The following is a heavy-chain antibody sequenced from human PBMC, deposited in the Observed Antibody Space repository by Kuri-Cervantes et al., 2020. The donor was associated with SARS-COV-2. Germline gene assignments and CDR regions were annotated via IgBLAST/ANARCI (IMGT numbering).Heavy chain of an antibody. CDR3: ARLSPIGMVRGVAFDP. J-gene: IGHJ5*02. CDR2: IYYSGST. Sequence: EPLKISCTVSGGSISSYYWSWIRQPPGKGLEWIGYIYYSGSTNYNPSLKSRVTISVDTSKNQFSLKLSSVTAADTAVYYCARLSPIGMVRGVAFDPWGQGTLVTVSS. V-gene: IGHV4-59*01. D-gene: IGHD3-10*01. CDR1: GGSISSYY.